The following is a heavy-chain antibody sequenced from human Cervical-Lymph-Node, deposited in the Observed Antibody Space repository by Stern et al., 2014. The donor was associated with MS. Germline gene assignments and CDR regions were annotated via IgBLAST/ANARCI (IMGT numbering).Heavy chain of an antibody. CDR3: AAGYCRSTSCHYGMDV. CDR1: GFTFSDYF. D-gene: IGHD2-2*01. CDR2: ISYSGSDI. J-gene: IGHJ6*02. V-gene: IGHV3-11*01. Sequence: VQLVESGGGLVKPGGSLRLSCAASGFTFSDYFITWIRQGPGKGLEWGSYISYSGSDIYYAYSVKGRFTISRDNAKNSLYLQMNSLRVEDTAVYYCAAGYCRSTSCHYGMDVWGQGTTVTVSS.